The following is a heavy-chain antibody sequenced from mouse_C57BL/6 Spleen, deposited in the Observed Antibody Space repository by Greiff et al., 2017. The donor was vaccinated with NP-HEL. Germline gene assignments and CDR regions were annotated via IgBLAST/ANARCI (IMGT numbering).Heavy chain of an antibody. Sequence: QVQLKESGPELVKPGASVKIPRKASGYAFSSSWMNWVKQRPGKGLEWIGRIYPGDGDTNYNGKFKGKATLTADKSSSTAYMQLSSLTSEDSAVYFCARSEGYMDYWGQGTSVTVSS. V-gene: IGHV1-82*01. D-gene: IGHD2-2*01. CDR3: ARSEGYMDY. CDR1: GYAFSSSW. CDR2: IYPGDGDT. J-gene: IGHJ4*01.